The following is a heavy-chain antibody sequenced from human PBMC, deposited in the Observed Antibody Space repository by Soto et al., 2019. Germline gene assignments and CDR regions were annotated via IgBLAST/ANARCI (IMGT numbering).Heavy chain of an antibody. Sequence: EVQLLESGGGLVQPGGSLRLSCAASGCTFSSYAMSWVRQAPGKGLEWVSAISGSGGSTYYADSVKGRFTISRDNSKNTLYLQMNSLRAEDTAVYYCAKGDLYDFWSGYYTSLYYYYYMDVWGKGTTVTVSS. J-gene: IGHJ6*03. CDR1: GCTFSSYA. CDR3: AKGDLYDFWSGYYTSLYYYYYMDV. CDR2: ISGSGGST. V-gene: IGHV3-23*01. D-gene: IGHD3-3*01.